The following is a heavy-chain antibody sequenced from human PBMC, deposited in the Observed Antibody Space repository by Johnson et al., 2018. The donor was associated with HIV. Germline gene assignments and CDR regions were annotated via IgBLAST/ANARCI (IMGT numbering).Heavy chain of an antibody. J-gene: IGHJ3*02. D-gene: IGHD6-19*01. CDR3: ARDHGWSRGWLFDAFDI. CDR2: LHRDGTI. Sequence: VQLVESGGGVVRPGGSLRLSCAASGFTFSDHYMDWVRQAPGKGLEWVSILHRDGTIYYADYVKGRFTISRDNAKNSLYLQMNSLIPEDTAVYYCARDHGWSRGWLFDAFDIWGQGTVVTVSS. CDR1: GFTFSDHY. V-gene: IGHV3-69-1*01.